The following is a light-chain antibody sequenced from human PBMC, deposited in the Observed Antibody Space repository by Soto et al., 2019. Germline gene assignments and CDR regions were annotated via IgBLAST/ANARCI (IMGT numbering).Light chain of an antibody. Sequence: EIVLTHSPGTLSLSPGERATLSCRASQSVSNYLAWYQRKPGQAPRLLIYGASSRATGIPDRFSGSGSGTDFTLTISRLEPEDFAVYYCHQYGGSPQTFGQGTTVDIK. CDR2: GAS. V-gene: IGKV3-20*01. J-gene: IGKJ1*01. CDR3: HQYGGSPQT. CDR1: QSVSNY.